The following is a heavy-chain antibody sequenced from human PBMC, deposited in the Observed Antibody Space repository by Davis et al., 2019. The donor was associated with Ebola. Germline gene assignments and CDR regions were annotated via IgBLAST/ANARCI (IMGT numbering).Heavy chain of an antibody. CDR2: IYHSGSA. J-gene: IGHJ4*02. CDR3: ARRFADGSHNTLDY. V-gene: IGHV4-38-2*02. CDR1: GYSISSGYF. D-gene: IGHD5-24*01. Sequence: SETLSLTCTVSGYSISSGYFWGWIRQPPGKGLEWIGSIYHSGSAYYNPSLKSRVTISVDTSKNQFSLKLRSVTAADTAVYYCARRFADGSHNTLDYWGQGTLVTVSS.